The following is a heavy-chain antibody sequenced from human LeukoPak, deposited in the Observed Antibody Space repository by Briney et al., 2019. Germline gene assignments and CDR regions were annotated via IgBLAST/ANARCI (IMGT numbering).Heavy chain of an antibody. CDR2: ISGSGGST. CDR3: ARPYSYGPIDY. J-gene: IGHJ4*02. Sequence: GRSLRLSCAASGFTFSSYAMSWVRQAPGEGLEWVSAISGSGGSTYYADSVKGRFTISRDNSKNTLYLQMNSLRAEDTAVYYCARPYSYGPIDYWGQGTLVTVSS. CDR1: GFTFSSYA. D-gene: IGHD5-18*01. V-gene: IGHV3-23*01.